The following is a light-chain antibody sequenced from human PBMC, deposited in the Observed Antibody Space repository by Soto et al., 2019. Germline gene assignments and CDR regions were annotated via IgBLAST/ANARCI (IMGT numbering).Light chain of an antibody. CDR3: QQYSSSLYT. CDR1: QSVSSNY. V-gene: IGKV3-20*01. J-gene: IGKJ2*01. CDR2: GAS. Sequence: EIVLTQSPGTLSLSPGEGVTLSCRASQSVSSNYLAWYQHKPGQALRLIIYGASARATGIPDRFSGSGSGTDFTLTISRLEPEDFAVYYCQQYSSSLYTFGQGTKLEIK.